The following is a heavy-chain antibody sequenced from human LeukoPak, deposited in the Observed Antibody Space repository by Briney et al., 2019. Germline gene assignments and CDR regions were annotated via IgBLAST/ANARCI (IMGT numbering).Heavy chain of an antibody. D-gene: IGHD3-22*01. CDR2: IYYSGST. CDR1: GGSISSYY. CDR3: ARFRYYYDSSGYYAYYFDY. J-gene: IGHJ4*02. Sequence: PSETLSLTCTVSGGSISSYYWSWIRQPPGKGLEWIGYIYYSGSTNYNPSLKSRVTISVDTSKNQFSLKLSSVTAADTAVYYCARFRYYYDSSGYYAYYFDYWGQGTLVTVSS. V-gene: IGHV4-59*08.